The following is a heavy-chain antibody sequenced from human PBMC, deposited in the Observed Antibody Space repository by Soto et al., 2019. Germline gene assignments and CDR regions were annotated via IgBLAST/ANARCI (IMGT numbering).Heavy chain of an antibody. V-gene: IGHV1-8*01. Sequence: EASVKVSCKASGYTFTSYDINWVRQATGQGLEWMGWMNPNSGNTGYAQKFQGRVTMTRNTSISTAYMELSSLRAEDTAVYYCAKGAMARGSGYYYYGMDVWGQGTTVTVSS. CDR2: MNPNSGNT. CDR1: GYTFTSYD. CDR3: AKGAMARGSGYYYYGMDV. J-gene: IGHJ6*02.